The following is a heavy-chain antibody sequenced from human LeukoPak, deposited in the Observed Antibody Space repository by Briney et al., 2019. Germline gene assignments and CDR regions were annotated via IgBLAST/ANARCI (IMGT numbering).Heavy chain of an antibody. CDR2: ISAYNGNT. V-gene: IGHV1-18*01. CDR3: AREGSCSGSYEDY. J-gene: IGHJ4*02. Sequence: ASVKVSCKASGYTFTSYGISWVRQAPGQGLEWMGWISAYNGNTNYAQKLQGRVTMTTDTSTSTAYVELRSLRSDDTAVYYCAREGSCSGSYEDYWGQGTLVTVSS. CDR1: GYTFTSYG. D-gene: IGHD1-26*01.